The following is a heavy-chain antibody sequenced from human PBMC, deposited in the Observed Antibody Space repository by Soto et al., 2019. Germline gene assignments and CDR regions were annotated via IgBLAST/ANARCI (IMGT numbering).Heavy chain of an antibody. J-gene: IGHJ4*02. D-gene: IGHD6-13*01. Sequence: GWSLRLSCSASVFIFSNHAMSWVRQVPGKGLEWVSGISAGGNLIYYADSVRGRFTMSRDNSKNMLYLQMNSLRAEDTAVYFCAKRQGIGAAAKNFDFWGQGARVTVSS. CDR2: ISAGGNLI. V-gene: IGHV3-23*01. CDR3: AKRQGIGAAAKNFDF. CDR1: VFIFSNHA.